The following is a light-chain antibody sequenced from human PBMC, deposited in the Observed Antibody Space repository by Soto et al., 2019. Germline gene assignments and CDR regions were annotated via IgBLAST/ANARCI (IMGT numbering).Light chain of an antibody. CDR3: QHHNSYSQT. CDR2: GAS. Sequence: DIQMTQSPPTLSASVGDRVTITCRASQSIRHYLAWYQQMPGKAPILLIYGASTLQSGVPSRFSGSGSGTEFTLTISSLQADDFGNYFCQHHNSYSQTFGQGTKVEIK. V-gene: IGKV1-5*01. CDR1: QSIRHY. J-gene: IGKJ1*01.